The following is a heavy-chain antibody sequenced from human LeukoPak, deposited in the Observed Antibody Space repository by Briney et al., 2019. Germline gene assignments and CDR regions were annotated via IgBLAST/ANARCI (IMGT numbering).Heavy chain of an antibody. V-gene: IGHV1-18*01. CDR3: ARIPYWGYYDSSGYCFDY. D-gene: IGHD3-22*01. J-gene: IGHJ4*02. CDR1: GYTFTSYG. Sequence: ASVKDSCKASGYTFTSYGISWVRQAPGQGLDWMGWISAYNCNTNYAQKLQGRVTMTTDASTSTAYMELRSLRSDDTAVYYCARIPYWGYYDSSGYCFDYWGQGTLVTVSS. CDR2: ISAYNCNT.